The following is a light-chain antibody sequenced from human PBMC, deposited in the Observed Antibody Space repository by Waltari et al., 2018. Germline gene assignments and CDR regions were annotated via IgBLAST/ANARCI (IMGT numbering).Light chain of an antibody. CDR1: QGVTTW. Sequence: DIQMTQSPSSLSSSFRSRVTITCRASQGVTTWLAWYQQKPGKAPKLLIYAASRLQSGVPSRFTGTGSGTDFTLTISSLQPEDFATYYCQQAHTFPYTFGQGTKLEIK. CDR3: QQAHTFPYT. J-gene: IGKJ2*01. CDR2: AAS. V-gene: IGKV1-12*01.